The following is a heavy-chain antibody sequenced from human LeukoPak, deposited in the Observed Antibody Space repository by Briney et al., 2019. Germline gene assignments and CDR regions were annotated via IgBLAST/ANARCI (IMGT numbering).Heavy chain of an antibody. V-gene: IGHV3-23*01. CDR3: AKDVNQWELRYFDY. CDR2: ISGSGGST. CDR1: GFTFSSYA. D-gene: IGHD1-26*01. J-gene: IGHJ4*02. Sequence: GGSLRLSCAASGFTFSSYAMSWVRQAPGKGLEWVSAISGSGGSTYYADSVKGRFTIPRDNSKNTLYLQMNSLRAEDTAVYYCAKDVNQWELRYFDYWGQGTLVTVSS.